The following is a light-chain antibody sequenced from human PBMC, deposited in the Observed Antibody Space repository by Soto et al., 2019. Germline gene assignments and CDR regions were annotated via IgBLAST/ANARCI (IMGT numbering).Light chain of an antibody. V-gene: IGKV1-17*01. CDR1: QGIGND. CDR3: LRYNTYPIT. J-gene: IGKJ5*01. Sequence: DIQMTQSPSSLSASVGDRVTITCRASQGIGNDLGWIQQRPGKAPTRLIYAASSLQRGVPSRFSGSGSGREFTLTISSLQPEDFATCHCLRYNTYPITFGQGTRLDIK. CDR2: AAS.